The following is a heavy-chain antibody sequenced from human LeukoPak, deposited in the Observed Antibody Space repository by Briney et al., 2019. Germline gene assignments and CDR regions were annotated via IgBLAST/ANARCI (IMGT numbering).Heavy chain of an antibody. J-gene: IGHJ4*02. CDR2: ITSSSTYI. CDR3: AREYAVTTYYYDY. Sequence: GGPLRLSCGASGFTFSTYSMNWVRQAPGKGLEWVSSITSSSTYIYYADSVKGRFTISRDNAKNSLYLQMNSLRAEDTAVYYCAREYAVTTYYYDYWGQGTLVTVSS. D-gene: IGHD4-17*01. CDR1: GFTFSTYS. V-gene: IGHV3-21*01.